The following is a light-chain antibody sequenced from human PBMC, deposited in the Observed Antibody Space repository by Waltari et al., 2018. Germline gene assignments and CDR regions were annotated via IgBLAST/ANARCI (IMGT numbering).Light chain of an antibody. CDR2: GPS. CDR3: QQYGSTPLT. J-gene: IGKJ4*01. V-gene: IGKV3-20*01. CDR1: QIVDNNY. Sequence: EIVLTQSPGTLSLSPGERATLSCRASQIVDNNYVARYQQKSGQAPRLLIYGPSTRATGIPDRFSGSGSGTDFSLIIRGLEPEDYALYYCQQYGSTPLTFGGGTKVEMK.